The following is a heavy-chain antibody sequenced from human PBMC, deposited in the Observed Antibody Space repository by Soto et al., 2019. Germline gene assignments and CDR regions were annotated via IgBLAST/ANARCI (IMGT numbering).Heavy chain of an antibody. CDR2: ISGTGSST. Sequence: EVQLLESGGGLVQPGGSLRLSCAASEFTFSSYAMSWVRQAPGKGLEWVSAISGTGSSTYYADSVKGRFTISRDNSKSTLYLQMSSLRAEDTAVYYCAKDSSGIDGGWYFDLWGRGTLVTVSS. CDR3: AKDSSGIDGGWYFDL. J-gene: IGHJ2*01. D-gene: IGHD1-26*01. CDR1: EFTFSSYA. V-gene: IGHV3-23*01.